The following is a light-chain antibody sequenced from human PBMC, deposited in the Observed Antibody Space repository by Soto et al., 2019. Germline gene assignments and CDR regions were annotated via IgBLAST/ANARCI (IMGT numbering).Light chain of an antibody. CDR2: QAS. V-gene: IGKV1-5*03. CDR1: QSISSW. CDR3: RQSNSSSPT. Sequence: MQMTRAPSTLRASLGDRVPITCGAGQSISSWLAWYQQKTGKAPKLLIYQASSLESGVPSRFSGSGSGTERTLTFSSLPPDDGETDYGRQSNSSSPTCGQ. J-gene: IGKJ1*01.